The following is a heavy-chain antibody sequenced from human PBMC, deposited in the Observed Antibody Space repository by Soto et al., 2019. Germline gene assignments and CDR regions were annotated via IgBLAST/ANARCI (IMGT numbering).Heavy chain of an antibody. CDR1: GGSFTDYT. CDR2: IDHTRAA. V-gene: IGHV4-34*02. D-gene: IGHD2-8*01. CDR3: ARGRDRPPLTKGNWFDP. J-gene: IGHJ5*02. Sequence: QVQLQQWGAGLLKPSETLSLTCAVHGGSFTDYTWSWIRQPPGKGLEWIGEIDHTRAAFYSPSLESRVTLSVDTSKNQFSLILSSGTAADTAMYFCARGRDRPPLTKGNWFDPWGQGTLVIVSS.